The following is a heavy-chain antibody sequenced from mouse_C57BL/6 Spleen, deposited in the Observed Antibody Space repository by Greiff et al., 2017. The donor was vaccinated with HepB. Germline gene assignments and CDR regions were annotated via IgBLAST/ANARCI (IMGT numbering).Heavy chain of an antibody. D-gene: IGHD1-1*01. CDR3: ATGSSYYFDY. CDR1: GYTFTSYW. J-gene: IGHJ2*01. CDR2: IDPSDSYT. V-gene: IGHV1-50*01. Sequence: QVQLQQPGAELVKPGASVKLSCKASGYTFTSYWMQWVKQRPGQGLEWIGEIDPSDSYTNYNQKFKGKATLTVDTSSSTAYMQLSSLTSEDSAVYYCATGSSYYFDYWGQGTTLTVSS.